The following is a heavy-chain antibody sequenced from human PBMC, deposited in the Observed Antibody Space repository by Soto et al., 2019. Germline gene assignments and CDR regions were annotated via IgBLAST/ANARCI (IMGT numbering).Heavy chain of an antibody. CDR2: IFWDDDK. J-gene: IGHJ5*02. Sequence: QITLKESGPTLVKPTQTLTLTCTFSGVSLTTSGVGVGWIRQPPGKALELLALIFWDDDKPYSPSLESRLTITKDTYKNKVVLSMTNMDPVDTATYFCARRRGSIFRGALYNWFDPWGQGSLVTVSP. V-gene: IGHV2-5*02. D-gene: IGHD3-10*01. CDR1: GVSLTTSGVG. CDR3: ARRRGSIFRGALYNWFDP.